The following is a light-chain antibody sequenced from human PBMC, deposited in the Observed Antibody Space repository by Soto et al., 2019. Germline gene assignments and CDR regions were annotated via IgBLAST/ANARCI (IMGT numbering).Light chain of an antibody. CDR3: QQYGGSTYT. V-gene: IGKV3-20*01. J-gene: IGKJ2*01. CDR1: QSVSSNH. CDR2: GAS. Sequence: EIVLTQSPGSLSLSPRERATLSCRASQSVSSNHLAWYQQKPGQAPRLLIYGASRRATGIPDRFSGSGSGTDFTLTISRLEPEDFAMYYCQQYGGSTYTFGQGTKVEIK.